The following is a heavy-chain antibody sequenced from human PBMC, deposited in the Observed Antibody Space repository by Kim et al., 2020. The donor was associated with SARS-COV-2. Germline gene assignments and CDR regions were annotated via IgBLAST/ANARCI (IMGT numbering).Heavy chain of an antibody. CDR1: GGTFSSYT. CDR3: AREGQQLVFEYDWFDP. CDR2: IIPILGIA. D-gene: IGHD6-13*01. J-gene: IGHJ5*02. Sequence: SVKVSCKASGGTFSSYTISWVRQAPGQGLEWMGRIIPILGIANYAQKFQGRVTITADKSTSTAYMELSSLRSEDTAVYYCAREGQQLVFEYDWFDPWGQGTLVTVSS. V-gene: IGHV1-69*04.